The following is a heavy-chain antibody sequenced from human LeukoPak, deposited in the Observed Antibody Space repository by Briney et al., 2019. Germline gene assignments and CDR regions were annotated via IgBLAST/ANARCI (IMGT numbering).Heavy chain of an antibody. Sequence: SETLSLTCAVYGGSFSGYYWSWIRQPPGKGLEWIGEINHSGSTNYNPSLKSRVTISVDTSKNQFSLKLSSVTAADTAVYYCARAGYSGSSGGAPYYFDYWGQGTLVTVSS. V-gene: IGHV4-34*01. J-gene: IGHJ4*02. CDR1: GGSFSGYY. CDR3: ARAGYSGSSGGAPYYFDY. D-gene: IGHD6-6*01. CDR2: INHSGST.